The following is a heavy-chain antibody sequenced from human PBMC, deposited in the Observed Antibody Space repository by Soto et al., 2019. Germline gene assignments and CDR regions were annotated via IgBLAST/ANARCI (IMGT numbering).Heavy chain of an antibody. CDR2: ISGTTGST. CDR1: GFTFYTYA. CDR3: ARGHYSMDV. Sequence: EVQLLESGGGSVQPGGSLRLSCAASGFTFYTYAMSWVRQAPGKGLEWVSAISGTTGSTYYADSVQGRFSISRDNSNNTVYLHMSSLRVEDTAIFYCARGHYSMDVWGQGPTVTVSS. V-gene: IGHV3-23*01. J-gene: IGHJ6*02.